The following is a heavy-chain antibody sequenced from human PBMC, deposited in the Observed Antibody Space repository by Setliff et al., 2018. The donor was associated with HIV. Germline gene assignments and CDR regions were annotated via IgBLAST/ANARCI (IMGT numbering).Heavy chain of an antibody. Sequence: ASVKVSCQASGYTLTDFYIHWVRQAPGQGLEWMGWITPNSGGTEYAGKFQGRVTLTRDTSINTAYMEVTRLTSDDTAVHYCAGVSSQFSEWRKDYFEYWGQGSLVTVSS. CDR1: GYTLTDFY. J-gene: IGHJ4*02. CDR3: AGVSSQFSEWRKDYFEY. V-gene: IGHV1-2*02. CDR2: ITPNSGGT. D-gene: IGHD3-3*01.